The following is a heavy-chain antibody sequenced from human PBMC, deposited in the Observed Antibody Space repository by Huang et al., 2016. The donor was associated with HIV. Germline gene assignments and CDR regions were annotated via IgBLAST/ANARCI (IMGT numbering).Heavy chain of an antibody. Sequence: EVQLVESGGGLVQPGGSLRLSCAASGFTFSSYWMHWVRQAPGKGLVWGARMNSEGSSSGYADSVKGRFTISRDNAKNTLYLQMNSLRAEDTAVYYCVRDPRIQSWLNYFDYWGQGTLVSVSS. CDR2: MNSEGSSS. CDR1: GFTFSSYW. CDR3: VRDPRIQSWLNYFDY. V-gene: IGHV3-74*01. D-gene: IGHD3-22*01. J-gene: IGHJ4*02.